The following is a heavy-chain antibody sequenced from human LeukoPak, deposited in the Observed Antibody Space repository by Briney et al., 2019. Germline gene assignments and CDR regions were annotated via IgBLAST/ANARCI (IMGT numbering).Heavy chain of an antibody. Sequence: GGSLRLSCAASGFTFNTHAMFWVRQVPGKGLEWVTVISHDGNNKHYAGSVRGRFTISRDNSKNTLYLQMDSLRAEDTAVYYCAGSGSGHSYGMDVWGQGTTVTVSS. J-gene: IGHJ6*02. CDR1: GFTFNTHA. CDR3: AGSGSGHSYGMDV. V-gene: IGHV3-30*04. D-gene: IGHD3-10*01. CDR2: ISHDGNNK.